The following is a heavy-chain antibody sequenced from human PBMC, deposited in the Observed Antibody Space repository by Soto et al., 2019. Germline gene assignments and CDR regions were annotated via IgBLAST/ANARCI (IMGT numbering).Heavy chain of an antibody. Sequence: QLQLQESGPGLVKPSETLSLTCTVSGGSISGSSYYWGWIRQPPGKGLEWIGSIYYSGTTYYNPSLKSRVTISVDTSKNQFSLKLSSVTAADTAVYYCARESSGSYTVDYWGQGTLVTVSS. V-gene: IGHV4-39*01. D-gene: IGHD1-26*01. CDR2: IYYSGTT. J-gene: IGHJ4*02. CDR1: GGSISGSSYY. CDR3: ARESSGSYTVDY.